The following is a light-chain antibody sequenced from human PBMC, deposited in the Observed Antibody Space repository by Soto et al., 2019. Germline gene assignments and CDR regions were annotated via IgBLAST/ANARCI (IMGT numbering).Light chain of an antibody. V-gene: IGLV2-14*01. CDR3: SSYTSATTYV. CDR1: SSDVGAYNY. Sequence: QSVLTQPASVSGSPGQSITISCTGTSSDVGAYNYDSWYQQYPGEAPKVIIYDVSHRPAGVSNRFSGSKSGNTASLTISGPQTQDEADYYCSSYTSATTYVFGTGTQLTVL. J-gene: IGLJ1*01. CDR2: DVS.